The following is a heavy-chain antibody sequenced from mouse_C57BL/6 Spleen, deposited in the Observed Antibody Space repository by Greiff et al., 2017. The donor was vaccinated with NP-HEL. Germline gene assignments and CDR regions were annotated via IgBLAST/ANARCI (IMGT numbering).Heavy chain of an antibody. CDR3: ARSCITTVVGYFAV. D-gene: IGHD1-1*01. Sequence: QVQLKQPGAKLVKPGASVKLSCKASGYTFTSYWMHWVKQRPGQGLEWIGMIHPNSGSTNYNEKFKSKATLTVDKSSSTAYMQLSSLTSEDSAVYYCARSCITTVVGYFAVWGTGTTVTVSS. V-gene: IGHV1-64*01. CDR1: GYTFTSYW. J-gene: IGHJ1*03. CDR2: IHPNSGST.